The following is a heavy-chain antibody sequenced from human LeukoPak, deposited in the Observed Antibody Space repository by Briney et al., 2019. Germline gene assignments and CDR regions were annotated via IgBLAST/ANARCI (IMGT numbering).Heavy chain of an antibody. CDR1: GGSISSGGYY. CDR3: ARGSYSSSWNYFDY. J-gene: IGHJ4*02. D-gene: IGHD6-13*01. CDR2: IYYSGST. V-gene: IGHV4-31*03. Sequence: SETLSLTCTVSGGSISSGGYYWSWIRQHPGKGLEWIGYIYYSGSTYYNPSLKSRVTISVDTSKNQFSLKLSSVTAADTAVYYCARGSYSSSWNYFDYWGQGTLVTVSS.